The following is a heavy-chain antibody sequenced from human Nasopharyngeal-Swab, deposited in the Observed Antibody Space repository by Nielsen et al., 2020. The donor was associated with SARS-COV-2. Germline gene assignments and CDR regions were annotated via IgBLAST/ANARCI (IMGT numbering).Heavy chain of an antibody. Sequence: SETLSLTCAIYGGSFSGYYWSWIRQPPGKGLEWIGEINHSGTTSYNPSLNSRLTITSDTSKNQFSLKLSSVTAADTAVYYCARGHRSISMIVVVIATAHFYFDSWGRGTLVTVTS. CDR2: INHSGTT. D-gene: IGHD3-22*01. J-gene: IGHJ4*02. V-gene: IGHV4-34*01. CDR3: ARGHRSISMIVVVIATAHFYFDS. CDR1: GGSFSGYY.